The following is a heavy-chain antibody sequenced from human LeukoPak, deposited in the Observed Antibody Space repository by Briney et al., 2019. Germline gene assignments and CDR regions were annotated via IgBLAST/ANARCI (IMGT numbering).Heavy chain of an antibody. J-gene: IGHJ4*02. CDR1: GGTFSSYA. D-gene: IGHD6-6*01. V-gene: IGHV1-69*05. CDR3: ARDRYSSSLGWLSYFDY. Sequence: ASVKVSCKASGGTFSSYAISWVRQAPGQGLEWMGRIIPIFGTANYAQKFQGRVTITTDESTSTAYMELSSLRSEDTAVYYCARDRYSSSLGWLSYFDYWGQGTLVTVSS. CDR2: IIPIFGTA.